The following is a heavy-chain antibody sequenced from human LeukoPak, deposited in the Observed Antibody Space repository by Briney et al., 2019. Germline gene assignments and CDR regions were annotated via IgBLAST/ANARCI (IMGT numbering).Heavy chain of an antibody. CDR2: INPSGST. CDR3: VRGSRVYCGGDCYYY. D-gene: IGHD2-21*02. Sequence: SETLSLTCTVFGGSFSGYYWSWIRQPPDKGLEWIGEINPSGSTNYNPSLKTRVTISTDASKNHFSLNLNSVTAADTGVYYCVRGSRVYCGGDCYYYWGQGTLVTVSS. V-gene: IGHV4-34*01. J-gene: IGHJ4*02. CDR1: GGSFSGYY.